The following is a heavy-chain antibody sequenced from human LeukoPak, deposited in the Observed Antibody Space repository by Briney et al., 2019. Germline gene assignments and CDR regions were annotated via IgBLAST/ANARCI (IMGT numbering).Heavy chain of an antibody. CDR3: AKLSGTSCFLDY. CDR1: GFTVSSNY. CDR2: IYSGNST. V-gene: IGHV3-53*01. J-gene: IGHJ4*02. D-gene: IGHD2-2*01. Sequence: GGSLRLSCAASGFTVSSNYMSWVRQAPGQGLEWVSVIYSGNSTYYADFVKGRFTISRDNSKNTLYLQLNSLRAEDTAVYYCAKLSGTSCFLDYWGQGTLVTVSS.